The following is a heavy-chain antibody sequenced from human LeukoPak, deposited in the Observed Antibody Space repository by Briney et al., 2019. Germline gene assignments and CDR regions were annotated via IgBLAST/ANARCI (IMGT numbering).Heavy chain of an antibody. CDR1: GFTLCSYW. J-gene: IGHJ1*01. D-gene: IGHD3-22*01. Sequence: GGSLRLSCAASGFTLCSYWMHWVRQAPRNGLVWVSRIKSQGEPNDADSVTGRFTTSRDNAKSTVSLQMNSLRAEDTGVYYCARAPSEIGGYYPEYFRHWGEGTLVTVSS. CDR2: IKSQGEP. V-gene: IGHV3-74*01. CDR3: ARAPSEIGGYYPEYFRH.